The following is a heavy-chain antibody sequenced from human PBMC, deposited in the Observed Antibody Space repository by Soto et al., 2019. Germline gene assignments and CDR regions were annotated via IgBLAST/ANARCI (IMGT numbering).Heavy chain of an antibody. CDR2: IYSGGST. J-gene: IGHJ4*02. V-gene: IGHV3-66*01. CDR3: TRGALGFEY. Sequence: GSLRLSCAASGFTVSSNYMSWVRQAPGKGLEWVSVIYSGGSTYYADSVKGRFTISRDNSKNTLYVQVNSLRAGDTAVYYCTRGALGFEYWGQGTLVTVSS. CDR1: GFTVSSNY. D-gene: IGHD3-16*01.